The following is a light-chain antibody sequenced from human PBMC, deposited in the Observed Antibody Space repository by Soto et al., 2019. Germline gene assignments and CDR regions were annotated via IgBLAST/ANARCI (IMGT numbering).Light chain of an antibody. CDR1: QSVSSSY. V-gene: IGKV3-20*01. CDR2: GAS. J-gene: IGKJ2*01. CDR3: QQYGSSPKYT. Sequence: EIVLTQSPGTLSLSPGERATLSCRASQSVSSSYLAWYPQKPGQAPRLLIYGASSRATGIPTRFSGSGSGTAFALSLSRLEPKDFAVYYFQQYGSSPKYTFGQGTKLEIK.